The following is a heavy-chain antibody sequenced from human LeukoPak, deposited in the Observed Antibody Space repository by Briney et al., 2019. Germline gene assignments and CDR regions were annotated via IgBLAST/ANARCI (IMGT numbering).Heavy chain of an antibody. Sequence: PGGSLRLFCAVSGFTISNYWMSWVRQAPGKGLEWVATIKQDGSAEFYVDSVKGRFTISRDSAKNSLYLQMNSLRDDDTAVYYCARDLFDYWGQGTLVTVSS. CDR3: ARDLFDY. CDR2: IKQDGSAE. CDR1: GFTISNYW. V-gene: IGHV3-7*01. J-gene: IGHJ4*02.